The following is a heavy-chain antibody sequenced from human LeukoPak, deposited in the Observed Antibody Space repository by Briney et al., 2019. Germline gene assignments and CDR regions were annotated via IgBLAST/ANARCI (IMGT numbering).Heavy chain of an antibody. CDR2: IRAYNGNT. CDR1: GYTFTSYG. CDR3: ARAKGPPYYDFWSGYYFDY. Sequence: GASVKVSCKASGYTFTSYGISWVRQAPGQGLEWMGWIRAYNGNTNYAQKLQGRVTMTTDTSTSTAYMELRSLRSDDTAVYYCARAKGPPYYDFWSGYYFDYWGQGTLVTVSS. D-gene: IGHD3-3*01. J-gene: IGHJ4*02. V-gene: IGHV1-18*01.